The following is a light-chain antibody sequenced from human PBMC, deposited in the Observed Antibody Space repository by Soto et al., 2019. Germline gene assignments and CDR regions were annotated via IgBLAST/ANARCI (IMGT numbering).Light chain of an antibody. CDR2: KAS. Sequence: DIQMTQSPSTLSASVGDRVTITCRASQSISSWLAWYQQKPGKAPKLLIYKASTLESGVPSRFSGSGSATEFTLTISSLQPDDFATYYCQQYNDYPLTFGGGTNVGIK. CDR1: QSISSW. J-gene: IGKJ4*01. CDR3: QQYNDYPLT. V-gene: IGKV1-5*03.